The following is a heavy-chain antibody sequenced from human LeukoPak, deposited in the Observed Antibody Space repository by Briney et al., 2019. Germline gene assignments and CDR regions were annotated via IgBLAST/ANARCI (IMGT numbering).Heavy chain of an antibody. CDR3: ARAEYYDILTGPRHYYCYGMDV. CDR2: IIPILGIA. J-gene: IGHJ6*02. V-gene: IGHV1-69*04. D-gene: IGHD3-9*01. Sequence: GASVKVSCKASGGTFSSYAISWVRQAPGQGLEWMGRIIPILGIANYAQKFQGRVTITADKSTSTAYMELSSLRSEDTAVYYCARAEYYDILTGPRHYYCYGMDVWGQGTTVTVSS. CDR1: GGTFSSYA.